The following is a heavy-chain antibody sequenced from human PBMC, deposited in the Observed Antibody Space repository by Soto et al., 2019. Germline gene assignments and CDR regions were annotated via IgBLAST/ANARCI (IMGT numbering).Heavy chain of an antibody. D-gene: IGHD4-17*01. CDR3: ARSMRAMTVTTSGRYFDY. CDR1: GGSFSGYY. J-gene: IGHJ4*02. Sequence: PSETLSLTCAVYGGSFSGYYWSWIRQPPGKGLEWIGEINHSGSTNYNPSLKSRVTISVDTSKNQFSLKLSSVTAADTAVYYCARSMRAMTVTTSGRYFDYWGQGTLVTVSS. CDR2: INHSGST. V-gene: IGHV4-34*01.